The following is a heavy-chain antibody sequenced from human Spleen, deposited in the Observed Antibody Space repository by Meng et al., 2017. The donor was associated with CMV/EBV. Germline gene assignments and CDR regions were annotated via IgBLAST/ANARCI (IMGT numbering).Heavy chain of an antibody. CDR3: ARGPQVSWLRSRLAAFDI. CDR2: ISYSGGT. J-gene: IGHJ3*02. D-gene: IGHD5-12*01. CDR1: RGSISTYF. V-gene: IGHV4-59*12. Sequence: SETLSLTCTVSRGSISTYFWNWIRQSPEKGLEWVGHISYSGGTNYNPSLKSRVTISIDTSKSQFSLKLRSVTAADTAVYFCARGPQVSWLRSRLAAFDIWGQGTMVTVSS.